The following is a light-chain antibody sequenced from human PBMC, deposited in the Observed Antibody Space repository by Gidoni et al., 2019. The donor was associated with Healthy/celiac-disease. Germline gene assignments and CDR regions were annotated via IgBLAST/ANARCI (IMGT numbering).Light chain of an antibody. CDR1: QSISSW. J-gene: IGKJ1*01. V-gene: IGKV1-5*03. CDR2: KSS. Sequence: DIQMTQSPSTLSAPVGHRVTITCRASQSISSWLAWYQQKPGKDPKLLIYKSSSLESGVPSRFSGSGSGTEFTLTISSLQPDDFATYYCQQYNSYSQTFGQGTKVEIK. CDR3: QQYNSYSQT.